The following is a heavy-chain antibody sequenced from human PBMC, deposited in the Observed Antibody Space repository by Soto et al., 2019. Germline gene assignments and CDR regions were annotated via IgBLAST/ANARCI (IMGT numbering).Heavy chain of an antibody. CDR3: ARDRLDYYASYYFDY. V-gene: IGHV1-18*01. Sequence: ASVKVSCKASGYTFTSYGISWVRQAPGQGLEWMGWISAYNGNTNYAQKLQGRVTMTTDTSTSTAYMELRSLRSDDTAVYYCARDRLDYYASYYFDYWGQGTLVTVSS. D-gene: IGHD3-3*01. J-gene: IGHJ4*02. CDR1: GYTFTSYG. CDR2: ISAYNGNT.